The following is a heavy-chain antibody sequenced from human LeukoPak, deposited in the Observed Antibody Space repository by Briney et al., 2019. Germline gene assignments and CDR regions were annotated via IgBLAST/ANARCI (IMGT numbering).Heavy chain of an antibody. Sequence: GGSLRLSCAASGFPFSTYAMSWVRQAPWKGLEWVSAISGSGATSYYADSVKGHFTTSRDNSKNTLYLQMNSLRAGDTAVYYCAKIKSIFGVVSRPFDHWGQGTLVTVSS. V-gene: IGHV3-23*01. CDR1: GFPFSTYA. CDR2: ISGSGATS. CDR3: AKIKSIFGVVSRPFDH. J-gene: IGHJ4*02. D-gene: IGHD3-3*01.